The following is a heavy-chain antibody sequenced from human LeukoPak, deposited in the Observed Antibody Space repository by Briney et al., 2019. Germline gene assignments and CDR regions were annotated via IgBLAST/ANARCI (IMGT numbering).Heavy chain of an antibody. CDR3: ARVRATRFLEWPHSNWFDP. Sequence: ASVKVSCKASGYTFTSYDINWVRQATGQGLEWMGWMNPNSGNTGYAQKFQGRVTMTRNTSISTAYMELSSLRSEDTAVYYCARVRATRFLEWPHSNWFDPWGQGTLVTVSS. CDR1: GYTFTSYD. CDR2: MNPNSGNT. D-gene: IGHD3-3*01. V-gene: IGHV1-8*01. J-gene: IGHJ5*02.